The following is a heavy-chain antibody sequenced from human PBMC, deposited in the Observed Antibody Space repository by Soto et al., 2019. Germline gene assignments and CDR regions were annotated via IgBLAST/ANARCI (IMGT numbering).Heavy chain of an antibody. D-gene: IGHD1-26*01. V-gene: IGHV4-30-2*01. CDR1: GGSISSGGYS. Sequence: PSETLSRTCAVSGGSISSGGYSWSWIRQPPGKGLEWIGYIYHSGSTYYNPSLKSRVTISVDRSKNQFSLKLSSVTAADTAVYYCARARPGTYGMDVWGQGTTVTVSS. CDR3: ARARPGTYGMDV. J-gene: IGHJ6*02. CDR2: IYHSGST.